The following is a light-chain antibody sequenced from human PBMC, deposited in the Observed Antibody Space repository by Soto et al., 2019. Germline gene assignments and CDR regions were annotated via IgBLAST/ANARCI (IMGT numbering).Light chain of an antibody. Sequence: IQMTQSPSSLSASVVDRFIITFRASQTISSHLNWYQQKPGKAPKLLIYAASSLQSGVPSRFSGSGSGTDFTLTISSLQPEDFATYYCLQDYNYPRTFGQGTKVDIK. CDR3: LQDYNYPRT. V-gene: IGKV1-6*01. CDR2: AAS. J-gene: IGKJ1*01. CDR1: QTISSH.